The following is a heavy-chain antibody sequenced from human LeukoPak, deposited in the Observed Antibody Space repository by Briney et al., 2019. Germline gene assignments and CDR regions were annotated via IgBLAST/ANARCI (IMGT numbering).Heavy chain of an antibody. CDR3: AREHASGRPFDY. D-gene: IGHD3-10*01. CDR1: GFTFSSYW. J-gene: IGHJ4*02. CDR2: INTDESST. V-gene: IGHV3-74*01. Sequence: GGSLRLSCAASGFTFSSYWMHWVRQAPGKGLVWVSRINTDESSTNYADSVKGRFTISRDNAKNTLYLQMNSLRAEDTAVYYCAREHASGRPFDYWGQGTVVTVSS.